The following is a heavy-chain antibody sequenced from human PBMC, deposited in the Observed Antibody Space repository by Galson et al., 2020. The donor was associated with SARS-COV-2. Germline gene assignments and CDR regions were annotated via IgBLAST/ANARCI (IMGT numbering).Heavy chain of an antibody. Sequence: TGGSLRLSCAASGFTFSSYAMHWVRQAPGKGLEWVAVISYDGSNKYYADSVKGRFTISRDNSKNTLYLQMNSLRAEDTAVYYCARGGSGYYYFDYWGQGTLVTVSS. CDR3: ARGGSGYYYFDY. D-gene: IGHD3-22*01. V-gene: IGHV3-30-3*01. CDR2: ISYDGSNK. CDR1: GFTFSSYA. J-gene: IGHJ4*02.